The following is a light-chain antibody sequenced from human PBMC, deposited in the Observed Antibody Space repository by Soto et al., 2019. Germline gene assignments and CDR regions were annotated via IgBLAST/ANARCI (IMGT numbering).Light chain of an antibody. CDR1: QDICNY. V-gene: IGKV1-33*01. CDR2: DAS. Sequence: DIPMTQSPSSLSASVGDRVNITCQASQDICNYLNWYQEKPGKAPELLIYDASNLETGVPSWISGSGSGTDFSFTISSLQPEEIATCFCQQCENLPPGLGPGTKVDIK. CDR3: QQCENLPPG. J-gene: IGKJ3*01.